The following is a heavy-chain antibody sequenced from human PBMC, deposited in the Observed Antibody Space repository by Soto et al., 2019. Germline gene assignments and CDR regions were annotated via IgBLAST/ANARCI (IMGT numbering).Heavy chain of an antibody. J-gene: IGHJ4*02. V-gene: IGHV3-11*01. D-gene: IGHD6-19*01. Sequence: GGSLRLSCAASGFTFSDYYMSWIRQAPGKGLEWVSYITSSGSTIFYADSVKGRFTISRDNAKNSLYLQMNSLRAEDTAVYYCARGLGSGWYKVGDNWGQGTLVNVSS. CDR3: ARGLGSGWYKVGDN. CDR1: GFTFSDYY. CDR2: ITSSGSTI.